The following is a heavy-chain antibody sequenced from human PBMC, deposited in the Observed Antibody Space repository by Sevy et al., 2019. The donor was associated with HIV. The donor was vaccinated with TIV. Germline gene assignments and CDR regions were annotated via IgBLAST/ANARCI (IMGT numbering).Heavy chain of an antibody. Sequence: GGSLRLSCAASGFTFSSSWMHWVRQVPGKGLVWVSGINSDGGSLSYADSVKGRFTISRDNAKKTLYLQMNSLRAEDTAMYFCARGTRGTFDSWGQGALVTVSS. CDR2: INSDGGSL. J-gene: IGHJ4*02. V-gene: IGHV3-74*01. D-gene: IGHD1-1*01. CDR3: ARGTRGTFDS. CDR1: GFTFSSSW.